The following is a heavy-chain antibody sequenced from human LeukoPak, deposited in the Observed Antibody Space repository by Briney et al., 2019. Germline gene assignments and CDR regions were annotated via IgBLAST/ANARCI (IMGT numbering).Heavy chain of an antibody. V-gene: IGHV3-30-3*01. D-gene: IGHD2-2*02. CDR2: ISYDGSNK. CDR3: ARSQANLVVPAAIGGPLDY. CDR1: GFTFSSYA. Sequence: GRSLRLSCAASGFTFSSYAMHWVRQAPGKGLEWVAVISYDGSNKYYADSVKGRFTISRDNSKNTLYLQMNSLRAEDTAVYCCARSQANLVVPAAIGGPLDYWGQGTLVTVSS. J-gene: IGHJ4*02.